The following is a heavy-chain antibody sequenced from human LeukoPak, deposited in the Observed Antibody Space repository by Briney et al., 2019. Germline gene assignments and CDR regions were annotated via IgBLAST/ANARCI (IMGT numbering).Heavy chain of an antibody. D-gene: IGHD3-22*01. CDR1: GGSISRYY. CDR3: AGDPDYYDSSGSSGYFDL. Sequence: PSETLSLTCTVSGGSISRYYWSWIRQPPGTGLEWIGYIYYSGSTNYNPSLKSRVTISVDTSKNQFSLKLSSVTAADTAVYYCAGDPDYYDSSGSSGYFDLWGRGTLVTVSS. CDR2: IYYSGST. V-gene: IGHV4-59*01. J-gene: IGHJ2*01.